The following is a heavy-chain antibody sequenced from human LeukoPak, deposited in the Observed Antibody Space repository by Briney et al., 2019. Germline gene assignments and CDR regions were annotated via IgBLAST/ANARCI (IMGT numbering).Heavy chain of an antibody. Sequence: GASVKVSCKASRYTFTSYGISWVRQATGPRLEWMGWISDYNGNTNYAQKLQGRVTMTTDTSTSTAYMELRSLRSDVTAVYSCARAPRIAVADIFDYWGQGTLVTVSS. D-gene: IGHD6-19*01. CDR2: ISDYNGNT. J-gene: IGHJ4*02. CDR3: ARAPRIAVADIFDY. CDR1: RYTFTSYG. V-gene: IGHV1-18*01.